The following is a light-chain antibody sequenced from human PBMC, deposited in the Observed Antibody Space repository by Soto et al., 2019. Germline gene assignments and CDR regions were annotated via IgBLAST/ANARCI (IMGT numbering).Light chain of an antibody. V-gene: IGKV3-20*01. CDR1: QSVSSSY. Sequence: EIVLTQSPGTLSLSPGARATLSCSGIQSVSSSYLAWYQQKPGQAPRLLIYGASSRATGIPDRFSGSGSGTDFTLTISRLEPEDFAVYYCQQYGSSPPYTFGQGTKVDI. CDR2: GAS. J-gene: IGKJ1*01. CDR3: QQYGSSPPYT.